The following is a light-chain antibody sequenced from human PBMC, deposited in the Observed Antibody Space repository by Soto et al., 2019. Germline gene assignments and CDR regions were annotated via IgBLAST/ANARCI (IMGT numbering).Light chain of an antibody. CDR3: QQYGSSPIT. J-gene: IGKJ5*01. CDR1: QSVSSSY. V-gene: IGKV3-20*01. CDR2: GAS. Sequence: EIVLTQSPGTLSLSPGERATLSCRASQSVSSSYLAWYQQKPGQAPRLLLYGASSRAIGIPDRSSGSGSGTDFPLTISRLEPEDFAVFYCQQYGSSPITFGQGTRLEIK.